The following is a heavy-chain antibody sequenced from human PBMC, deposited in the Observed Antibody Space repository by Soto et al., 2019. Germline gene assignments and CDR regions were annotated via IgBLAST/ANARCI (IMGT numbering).Heavy chain of an antibody. CDR1: GYSFTSYW. V-gene: IGHV5-51*01. CDR2: IYPGDSDT. Sequence: GESLKISCKGSGYSFTSYWIGWVRQMPGKGLEWMGIIYPGDSDTRYSPSFQGQVTISADKAISTAYLQWSSLKASDTAMYYCARRPRHQSSSWSPWSYWGQGTLVTVSS. J-gene: IGHJ4*02. D-gene: IGHD6-13*01. CDR3: ARRPRHQSSSWSPWSY.